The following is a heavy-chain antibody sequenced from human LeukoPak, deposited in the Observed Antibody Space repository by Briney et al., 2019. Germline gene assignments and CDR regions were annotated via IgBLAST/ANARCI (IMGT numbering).Heavy chain of an antibody. CDR1: GFNFGSYG. CDR3: AREGGITSFNY. Sequence: GGSLRLSCATSGFNFGSYGMHWVRQAPGKGLEWVAVIWYDGSKENYVDFVKGRFTISRDNSKNTLFLQMNNLRAEDTAAYYCAREGGITSFNYWGQGTLVTVSS. D-gene: IGHD3-10*01. CDR2: IWYDGSKE. J-gene: IGHJ4*02. V-gene: IGHV3-33*01.